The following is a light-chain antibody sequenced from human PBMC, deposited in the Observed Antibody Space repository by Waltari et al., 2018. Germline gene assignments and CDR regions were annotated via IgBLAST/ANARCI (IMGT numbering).Light chain of an antibody. CDR3: QQYNSYPLT. CDR2: KAS. Sequence: DIQMTQSPSTLSASVGDRVTITCRAGQSISSWLAWYQQKSGKAPKLMSYKASSLESGVPSSFSGSGSGTEFTLTISSLQPDDFATYYCQQYNSYPLTFGGGTKVEIK. V-gene: IGKV1-5*03. CDR1: QSISSW. J-gene: IGKJ4*01.